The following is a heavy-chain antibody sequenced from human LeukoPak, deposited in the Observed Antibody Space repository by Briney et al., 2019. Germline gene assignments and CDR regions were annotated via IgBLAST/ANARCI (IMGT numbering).Heavy chain of an antibody. Sequence: GASVKVSCKASGYTFTGYYMHWVRQAPGQGLEWMEWINPNSGGTNYAQKFQGRVTMTRDTSISTAYMELSRLRSDDTAVYYCARDEAMVRGVLFDPWGQGTLVTVSS. D-gene: IGHD3-10*01. CDR2: INPNSGGT. J-gene: IGHJ5*02. CDR1: GYTFTGYY. CDR3: ARDEAMVRGVLFDP. V-gene: IGHV1-2*02.